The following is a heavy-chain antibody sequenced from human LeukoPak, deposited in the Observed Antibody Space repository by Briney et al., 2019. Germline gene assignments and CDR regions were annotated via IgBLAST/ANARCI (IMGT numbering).Heavy chain of an antibody. D-gene: IGHD5-24*01. Sequence: SETLSLTCAVYGVTFSGYYWSWIRQPPGKGLEWMGEINPRGSTNYNPSLKSRATLSPYTSRNQFSLTLNSVTAADTAVYYCARRRLGYYFDYWGQGTLVTVSS. CDR3: ARRRLGYYFDY. V-gene: IGHV4-34*08. CDR2: INPRGST. CDR1: GVTFSGYY. J-gene: IGHJ4*02.